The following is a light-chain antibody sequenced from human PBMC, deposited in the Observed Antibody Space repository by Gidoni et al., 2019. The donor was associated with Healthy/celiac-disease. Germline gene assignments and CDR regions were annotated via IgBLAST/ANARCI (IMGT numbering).Light chain of an antibody. CDR2: DAS. CDR1: QSVSSY. Sequence: EIVLTQSPATLSLSPGERATLSCRASQSVSSYLAWYQQKPGQAPRLLIYDASNRATGIPARFSGSGSGTDFTLTISSLEPEDFAVYYCQQRSNWPRGVLTFXGXAKVEIK. J-gene: IGKJ4*01. V-gene: IGKV3-11*01. CDR3: QQRSNWPRGVLT.